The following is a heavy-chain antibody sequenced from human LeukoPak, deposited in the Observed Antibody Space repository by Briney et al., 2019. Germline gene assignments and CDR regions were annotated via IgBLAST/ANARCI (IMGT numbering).Heavy chain of an antibody. Sequence: ASVKVSCKASGGTFSNYAVSWVRQAPGQGLEWLGGIIPMLGSGKYPQKFQGRVTITTDEPTTTVYMELVSLTSEDTAAYYCVRRQALRGRHRAFDPWGQGTLVTVTS. J-gene: IGHJ5*02. CDR1: GGTFSNYA. V-gene: IGHV1-69*05. CDR3: VRRQALRGRHRAFDP. D-gene: IGHD3-10*01. CDR2: IIPMLGSG.